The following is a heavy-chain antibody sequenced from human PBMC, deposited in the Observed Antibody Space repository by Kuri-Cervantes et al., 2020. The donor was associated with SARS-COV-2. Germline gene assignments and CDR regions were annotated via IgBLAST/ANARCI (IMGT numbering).Heavy chain of an antibody. J-gene: IGHJ4*02. V-gene: IGHV1-69*13. CDR2: IIPIFGTA. CDR3: ARDCSGTDCYIIIYAMSD. CDR1: GGTFSSYA. Sequence: SVKVSCKASGGTFSSYAISWVRQAPGQGLEWMGGIIPIFGTANYAQKFQGRVTFTADESASTVYMELTSLRSDDTAVYYCARDCSGTDCYIIIYAMSDWGQGTLVTVSS. D-gene: IGHD2-2*01.